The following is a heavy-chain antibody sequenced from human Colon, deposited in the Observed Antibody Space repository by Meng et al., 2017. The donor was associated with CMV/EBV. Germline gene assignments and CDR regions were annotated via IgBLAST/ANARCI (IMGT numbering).Heavy chain of an antibody. J-gene: IGHJ4*02. CDR3: ATGQDRYHY. CDR2: LTPSGDST. D-gene: IGHD1-1*01. CDR1: GFTFSTYA. V-gene: IGHV3-23*01. Sequence: GESLKISCAASGFTFSTYAMTWVRQAPGKGLEWVSALTPSGDSTFYADSAKGRFTISRDNSKNTLHLQMNSLGAEDTAVYYCATGQDRYHYWGQGTLVTVSS.